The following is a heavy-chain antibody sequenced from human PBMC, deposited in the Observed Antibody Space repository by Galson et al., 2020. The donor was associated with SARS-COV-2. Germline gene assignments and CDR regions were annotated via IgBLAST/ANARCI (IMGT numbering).Heavy chain of an antibody. CDR3: ARVWGWELLRTSFDY. D-gene: IGHD1-26*01. V-gene: IGHV3-33*01. Sequence: GESLKISCAASGFTFSSYGMHWVRQAPGKGLEWVAVIWYDGSNKYYADSVKGRFTISRDNSKNTLYLQMNSLRAEDTAVYYCARVWGWELLRTSFDYWGQGTLVTVSS. CDR1: GFTFSSYG. CDR2: IWYDGSNK. J-gene: IGHJ4*02.